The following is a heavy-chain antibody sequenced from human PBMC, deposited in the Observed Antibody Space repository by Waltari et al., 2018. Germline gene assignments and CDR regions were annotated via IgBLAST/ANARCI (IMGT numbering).Heavy chain of an antibody. Sequence: QITLKESGPTLVKPTQTLTLTCTFSGFSLSTSGESVGWIRQPPGKALEWLALIYWHGNNRYSPSLSSRLTIRKDTSKNQVVLTMTNMYPVDTATYYCAHSYFEMLTCPFDYWGQATLVTVSS. J-gene: IGHJ4*02. V-gene: IGHV2-5*01. CDR3: AHSYFEMLTCPFDY. CDR2: IYWHGNN. D-gene: IGHD3-9*01. CDR1: GFSLSTSGES.